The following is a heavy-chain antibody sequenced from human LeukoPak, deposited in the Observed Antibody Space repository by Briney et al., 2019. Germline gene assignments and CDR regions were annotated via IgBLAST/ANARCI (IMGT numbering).Heavy chain of an antibody. CDR3: ARRGSSWKFDY. J-gene: IGHJ4*02. CDR1: GGSYSGYY. Sequence: SEPLSLPCALYGGSYSGYYWSWIRQPPGKGLEWIGEINHSRSTNYNPTLKSRVTISVDTSKNQFSLKLSSVTAADTAVYYCARRGSSWKFDYWGQGTLVTVSS. V-gene: IGHV4-34*01. CDR2: INHSRST. D-gene: IGHD6-13*01.